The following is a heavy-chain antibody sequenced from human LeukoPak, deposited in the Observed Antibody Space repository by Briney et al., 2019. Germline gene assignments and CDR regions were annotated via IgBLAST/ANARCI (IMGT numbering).Heavy chain of an antibody. J-gene: IGHJ4*02. CDR3: MVDCSSTSCYDY. CDR2: IRSKAYDGTT. D-gene: IGHD2-2*01. Sequence: GGSLRLSCTASGFTFGDYAMSWVRQAPGKGLEWVGFIRSKAYDGTTEYAASVKGRFTISRDDSKSIAYLQMNSLKTEDTAVYYCMVDCSSTSCYDYWGQGTLVTVSS. V-gene: IGHV3-49*04. CDR1: GFTFGDYA.